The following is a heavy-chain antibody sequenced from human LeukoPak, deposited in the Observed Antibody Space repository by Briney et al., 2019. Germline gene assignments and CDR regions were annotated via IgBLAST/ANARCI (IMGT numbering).Heavy chain of an antibody. CDR1: GFTFSSHS. J-gene: IGHJ4*02. CDR3: AKDHLDYGDPDY. V-gene: IGHV3-30*18. CDR2: ISYDGSNK. D-gene: IGHD4-17*01. Sequence: GGSLRLSCAASGFTFSSHSMNWVRQAPGKGLEWVAVISYDGSNKYYADSVKGRFTISRDNSKNTLYLQMNSLRAEDTAVYYCAKDHLDYGDPDYWGQGTLVTVSS.